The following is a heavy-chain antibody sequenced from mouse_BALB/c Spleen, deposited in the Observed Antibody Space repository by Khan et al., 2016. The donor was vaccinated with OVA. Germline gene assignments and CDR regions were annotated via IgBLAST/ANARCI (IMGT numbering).Heavy chain of an antibody. CDR2: ISTYYGNI. CDR1: GYTFADSG. Sequence: VQLQQSGPEPVRPGASVKISCKGSGYTFADSGMPWVRQSHAKSLEWIGAISTYYGNIKYNQKFEGRATMTVDKSSSTAYMELARLTSEDSAVYFWSRDGMSEFAYWGQGALVTVSA. D-gene: IGHD2-3*01. V-gene: IGHV1S137*01. J-gene: IGHJ3*01. CDR3: SRDGMSEFAY.